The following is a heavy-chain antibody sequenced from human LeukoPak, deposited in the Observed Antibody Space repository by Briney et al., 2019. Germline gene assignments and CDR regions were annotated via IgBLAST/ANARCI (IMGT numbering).Heavy chain of an antibody. J-gene: IGHJ4*02. CDR3: AKRPIVAASGPYFFDY. D-gene: IGHD2-15*01. CDR2: ISGNGGAT. Sequence: GGSLRLSCEASGFTFIRYAMNWVRQAPGKRLEWVSVISGNGGATYYADSVKGRFTISRDNAKNTLYLQMYSLRAEDTAVYYCAKRPIVAASGPYFFDYWGQGTLVAVSS. CDR1: GFTFIRYA. V-gene: IGHV3-23*01.